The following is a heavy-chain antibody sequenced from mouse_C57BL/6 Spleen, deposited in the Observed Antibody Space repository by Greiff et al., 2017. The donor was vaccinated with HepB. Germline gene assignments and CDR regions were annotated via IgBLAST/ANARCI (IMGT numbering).Heavy chain of an antibody. V-gene: IGHV1-52*01. CDR2: IDPSDSET. CDR1: GYTFTSYW. CDR3: ARSYYGKGYFDV. Sequence: QVQLQQPGAELVRPGSSVKLSCKASGYTFTSYWMHWVKQRPIQGLEWIGNIDPSDSETHYNQKFKDKATLTVDKSSSTAYMQLSSLTSEDSAVYYCARSYYGKGYFDVWGTGTTVTVSS. J-gene: IGHJ1*03. D-gene: IGHD1-1*01.